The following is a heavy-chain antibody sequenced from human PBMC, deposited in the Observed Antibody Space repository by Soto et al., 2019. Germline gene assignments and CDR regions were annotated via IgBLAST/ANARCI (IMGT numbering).Heavy chain of an antibody. J-gene: IGHJ4*02. V-gene: IGHV3-48*03. CDR2: ISGSNNNI. D-gene: IGHD2-21*02. Sequence: GGSLILSCAASGFTLRNYEMNLVRQAPGKGVEWISKISGSNNNIYYADSVRGRFTISRDNAKNSLYLQMNSLRAEDTAIYYCASERLCGADCYFFDNWGQGTQVTVS. CDR1: GFTLRNYE. CDR3: ASERLCGADCYFFDN.